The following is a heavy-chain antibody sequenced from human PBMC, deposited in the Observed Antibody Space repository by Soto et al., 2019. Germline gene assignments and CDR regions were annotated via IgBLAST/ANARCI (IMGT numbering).Heavy chain of an antibody. CDR3: ARDGVLVAVAGSSEGDAFDI. CDR2: ISAYNGNT. Sequence: ASVKVSCKASGYTFTSYGISWVRQAPGQGLEWMGWISAYNGNTNYAQKLQGRVTMTTDTSTSTAYMELRSLRSDDTAVYYCARDGVLVAVAGSSEGDAFDIWGQGTMVTVSS. V-gene: IGHV1-18*01. J-gene: IGHJ3*02. CDR1: GYTFTSYG. D-gene: IGHD6-19*01.